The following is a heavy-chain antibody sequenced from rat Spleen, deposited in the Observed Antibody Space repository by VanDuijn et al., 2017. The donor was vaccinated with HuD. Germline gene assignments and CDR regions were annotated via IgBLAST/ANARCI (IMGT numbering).Heavy chain of an antibody. CDR3: ARSRYFDY. V-gene: IGHV3-1*01. CDR1: GYSITNNY. Sequence: EIHLQESGPGLVKPSQSLSLTCSVTGYSITNNYWGWIRKFPGNKMEWMGYISYSGSTSYNPSLKSRISITRDTSKNQFFLQLNSVTTEDTATYSCARSRYFDYWGQGVMVTVSS. J-gene: IGHJ2*01. CDR2: ISYSGST.